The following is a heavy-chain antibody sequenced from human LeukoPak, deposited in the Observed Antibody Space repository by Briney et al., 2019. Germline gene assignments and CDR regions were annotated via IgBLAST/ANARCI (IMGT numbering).Heavy chain of an antibody. CDR3: ASYNTIFGAGPRNQNDAFDI. Sequence: HPGGSLRLSCAASGFTFSSYWMHWVRQAPGKGLEWVSAISGSGGSTYYADSVKGRFTISRDNAKNSLYLQMNSLRAEDTALYYCASYNTIFGAGPRNQNDAFDIWGQGTMVTVSS. CDR1: GFTFSSYW. D-gene: IGHD3-3*01. V-gene: IGHV3-23*01. CDR2: ISGSGGST. J-gene: IGHJ3*02.